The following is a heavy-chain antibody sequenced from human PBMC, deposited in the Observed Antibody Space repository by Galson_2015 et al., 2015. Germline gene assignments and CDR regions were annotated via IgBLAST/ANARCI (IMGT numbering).Heavy chain of an antibody. D-gene: IGHD3-22*01. CDR2: IYWSDDK. CDR3: AHSTSKMYYYDVSGYSHFDS. V-gene: IGHV2-5*01. J-gene: IGHJ4*02. CDR1: GFSLTTHGVG. Sequence: PALVKPTQTLTLTCAVSGFSLTTHGVGVGWIRQPPGKALEWLALIYWSDDKRYSPSLRSRLTVTRDTAENQVVLTMTNMDPADTATYYCAHSTSKMYYYDVSGYSHFDSWGQGTLVTVSS.